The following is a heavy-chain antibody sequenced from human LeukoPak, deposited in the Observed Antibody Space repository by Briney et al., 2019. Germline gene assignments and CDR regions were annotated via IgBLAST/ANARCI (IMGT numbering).Heavy chain of an antibody. Sequence: GGSLRLSCAASGFIVSGDFMSWVRQAPGKGLGWVSVIYSDGSTYYADSVKGRFTISRDNSKNTLDLQMTGLRAEDAAVYYCARERGRGRDSPWFDYWGQGTLVTVSS. D-gene: IGHD1-26*01. CDR1: GFIVSGDF. J-gene: IGHJ4*02. V-gene: IGHV3-53*01. CDR3: ARERGRGRDSPWFDY. CDR2: IYSDGST.